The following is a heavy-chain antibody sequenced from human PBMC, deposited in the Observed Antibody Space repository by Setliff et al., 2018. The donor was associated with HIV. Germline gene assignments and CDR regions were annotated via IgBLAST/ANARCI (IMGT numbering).Heavy chain of an antibody. J-gene: IGHJ2*01. CDR3: ARDWVTRSNYYGSGSPWYFDF. V-gene: IGHV4-4*07. CDR1: GASIGDYY. D-gene: IGHD3-10*01. Sequence: ETLSLTCPVSGASIGDYYWNWIRQPAGKGLEWIGRVYASAYSNYNPSLKSRVTMSVDTSQNQFSLKLRSVNAADTAVYYCARDWVTRSNYYGSGSPWYFDFWGRGILVTVSS. CDR2: VYASAYS.